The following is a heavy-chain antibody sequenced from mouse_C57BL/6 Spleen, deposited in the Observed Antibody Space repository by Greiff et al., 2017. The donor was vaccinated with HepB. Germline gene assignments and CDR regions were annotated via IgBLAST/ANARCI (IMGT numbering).Heavy chain of an antibody. CDR2: IDPNSGGT. CDR3: ASAYYGSSYDYAMDY. V-gene: IGHV1-72*01. Sequence: QVQLQQPGAELVKPGASVKLSCTASGYTFTSYWMHWVKQRTGRGLEWIGRIDPNSGGTKYNEKFKSKATLTVDKPSSTAYMQLSSLTSEDSAVYYCASAYYGSSYDYAMDYWGQGTSVTVSS. J-gene: IGHJ4*01. CDR1: GYTFTSYW. D-gene: IGHD1-1*01.